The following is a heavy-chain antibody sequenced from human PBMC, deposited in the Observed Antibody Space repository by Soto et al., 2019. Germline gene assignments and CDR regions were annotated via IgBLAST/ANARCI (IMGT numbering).Heavy chain of an antibody. J-gene: IGHJ6*02. D-gene: IGHD2-15*01. CDR2: IYYSGST. Sequence: PSETLSLTCTVSGGSISSGGYYWSWIRQHPGKSLEWIGYIYYSGSTYYNPSLKSRVTISVDTSKNQFSLKLSSVTAADTAVYYCARESPAYCSGGSCYYYYGMDVWGQGTTVTVSS. V-gene: IGHV4-31*03. CDR3: ARESPAYCSGGSCYYYYGMDV. CDR1: GGSISSGGYY.